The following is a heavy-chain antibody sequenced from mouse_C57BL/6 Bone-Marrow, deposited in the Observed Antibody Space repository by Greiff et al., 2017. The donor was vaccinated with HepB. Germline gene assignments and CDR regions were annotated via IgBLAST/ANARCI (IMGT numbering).Heavy chain of an antibody. CDR1: GFTFSDYG. Sequence: DVQLVESGGGLVKPGGSLKLSCAASGFTFSDYGMHWVRQAPEKGLEWVAYISSGSSTIYYADTVKGRFTISRDNAKNTLFLQMTSLRSEDTAMYYCARKDDYDGDWFAYWGQGTLVTVSA. CDR2: ISSGSSTI. V-gene: IGHV5-17*01. D-gene: IGHD2-4*01. J-gene: IGHJ3*01. CDR3: ARKDDYDGDWFAY.